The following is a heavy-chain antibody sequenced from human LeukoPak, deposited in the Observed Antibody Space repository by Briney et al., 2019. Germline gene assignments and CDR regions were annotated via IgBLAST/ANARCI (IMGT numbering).Heavy chain of an antibody. J-gene: IGHJ4*02. D-gene: IGHD3-22*01. Sequence: GGSLRLSCAASGFTFSNYAMHWVRQAPGKGLEYVSTISSDGGSTYYANSVKGRFTISRDNSKNTLYLQMGSLRADDMAVYYCARGYYDSRGYYRRYYFDYWGQGTLVTVSS. CDR3: ARGYYDSRGYYRRYYFDY. CDR1: GFTFSNYA. CDR2: ISSDGGST. V-gene: IGHV3-64*01.